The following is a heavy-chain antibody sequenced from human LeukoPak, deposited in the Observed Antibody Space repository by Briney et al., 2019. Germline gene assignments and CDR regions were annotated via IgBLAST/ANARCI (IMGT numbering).Heavy chain of an antibody. J-gene: IGHJ4*02. Sequence: GGSLRLSCTTSGLTFSNYAMNWVRQSPGKGLEWVSSISDSGGSTYYADSVKGQFTISRDNSKNTLYLQMNSLRAEDTAVYYCAKSPFSGNYRLFDYWGQGTLVTVSS. CDR2: ISDSGGST. D-gene: IGHD1-26*01. CDR3: AKSPFSGNYRLFDY. V-gene: IGHV3-23*01. CDR1: GLTFSNYA.